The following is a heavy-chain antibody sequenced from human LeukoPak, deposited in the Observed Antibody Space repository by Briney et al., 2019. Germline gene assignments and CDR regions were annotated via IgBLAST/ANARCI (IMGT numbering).Heavy chain of an antibody. J-gene: IGHJ4*02. CDR3: ASSLLSIAARPINY. D-gene: IGHD6-6*01. CDR1: GYTFTSHG. V-gene: IGHV1-18*01. Sequence: ASVKVSCKASGYTFTSHGISWVRQAPGQGLEWMGWISTYNGNTNYAQKLQGRVSMTTDTSTSTAYMDLRSLRSDDTAVYYCASSLLSIAARPINYWGQGTLVTVSS. CDR2: ISTYNGNT.